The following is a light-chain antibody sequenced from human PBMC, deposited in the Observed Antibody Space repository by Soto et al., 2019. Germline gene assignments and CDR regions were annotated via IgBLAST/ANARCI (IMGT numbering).Light chain of an antibody. CDR3: SSYTSSTIL. CDR2: EVS. V-gene: IGLV2-14*01. J-gene: IGLJ1*01. Sequence: QSALTQPASVSGSPGQSITISCTGTSSDVGGYNYVSWYQQHPGKAPKLMIYEVSNRPSGVSNRFSGSKSGNTASLTISGLQAEDEADYYCSSYTSSTILFGTGTKLTVL. CDR1: SSDVGGYNY.